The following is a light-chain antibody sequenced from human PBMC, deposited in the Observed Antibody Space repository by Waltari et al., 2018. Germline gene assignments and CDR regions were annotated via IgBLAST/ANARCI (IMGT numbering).Light chain of an antibody. J-gene: IGLJ3*02. Sequence: QSALTQTASVSGSPGQAITISCSGTTSDIGKYNLVSWYQQHPGKAPTLILYDVNKRPSVVSNRFSGSKSGNTAFLTISGLQSADEADYYCCSYAGSAISMFGGGTKVTVL. V-gene: IGLV2-23*02. CDR2: DVN. CDR3: CSYAGSAISM. CDR1: TSDIGKYNL.